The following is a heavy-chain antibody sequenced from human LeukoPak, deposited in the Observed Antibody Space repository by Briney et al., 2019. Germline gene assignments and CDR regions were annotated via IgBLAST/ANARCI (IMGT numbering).Heavy chain of an antibody. D-gene: IGHD3-10*01. Sequence: GASVKVSCKASGGTFSSYAISWVRQAPGQGLEWMGGIIPIFGTANYAQKFQGRVTITTDESTSTAYMELSSLRSEDTAVYYCARDRGHGITMARGVILRDAFDIWGQGTMVTVSS. CDR1: GGTFSSYA. J-gene: IGHJ3*02. CDR3: ARDRGHGITMARGVILRDAFDI. V-gene: IGHV1-69*05. CDR2: IIPIFGTA.